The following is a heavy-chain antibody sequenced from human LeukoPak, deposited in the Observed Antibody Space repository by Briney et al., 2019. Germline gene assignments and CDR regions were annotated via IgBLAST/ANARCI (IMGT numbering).Heavy chain of an antibody. CDR2: ITWNSDNI. Sequence: PGRSLRLSCAASGFTFDDYAMHWVRQTPGKGLEWVSGITWNSDNIRYADSVKGRFTISRDNAKNSLYLQMNSLRPEDTAFYYCAKDKGSGWSGIDYWGQGTLVTVSS. D-gene: IGHD6-19*01. J-gene: IGHJ4*02. CDR3: AKDKGSGWSGIDY. CDR1: GFTFDDYA. V-gene: IGHV3-9*01.